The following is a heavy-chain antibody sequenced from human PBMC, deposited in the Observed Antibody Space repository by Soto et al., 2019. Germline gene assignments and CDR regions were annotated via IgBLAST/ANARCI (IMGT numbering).Heavy chain of an antibody. D-gene: IGHD6-19*01. V-gene: IGHV3-53*01. CDR3: AMSSSGFDAFDI. J-gene: IGHJ3*02. CDR1: GFTVSSNY. Sequence: GGSLRLSCAASGFTVSSNYMSWVRQAPGKGLEWVSVIYSGGSTYYADSVKGRFTISGDNSKNTLYLQMNSLRAEDTAVYYCAMSSSGFDAFDIWGQGTMVTVSS. CDR2: IYSGGST.